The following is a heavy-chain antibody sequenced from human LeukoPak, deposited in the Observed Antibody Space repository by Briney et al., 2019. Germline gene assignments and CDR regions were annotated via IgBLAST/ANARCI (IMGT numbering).Heavy chain of an antibody. Sequence: ASVKVSCKASGYTFTSYDISWVRQAPGQGLEWMGWISAYNDNTNDAQKLQGRVTMTTDTSTSTAYMELRSLRSDDTAVYYCATFIAERFDPWGQGTLVTVSS. V-gene: IGHV1-18*01. CDR3: ATFIAERFDP. D-gene: IGHD1-26*01. CDR1: GYTFTSYD. J-gene: IGHJ5*02. CDR2: ISAYNDNT.